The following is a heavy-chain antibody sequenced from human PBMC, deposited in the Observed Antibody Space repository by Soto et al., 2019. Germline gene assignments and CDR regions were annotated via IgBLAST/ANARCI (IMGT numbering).Heavy chain of an antibody. V-gene: IGHV5-51*01. CDR3: ERHITGIGNYCDY. CDR1: GYNFSNYW. J-gene: IGHJ4*02. Sequence: GESLKISCKCSGYNFSNYWIGWVRQMPGKGLEWMGIIYPGDSDTRYSPSFQGQVTISVDESISTAYLQWSSLKASDSAMYYCERHITGIGNYCDYWGLGTLVTVSS. CDR2: IYPGDSDT. D-gene: IGHD1-20*01.